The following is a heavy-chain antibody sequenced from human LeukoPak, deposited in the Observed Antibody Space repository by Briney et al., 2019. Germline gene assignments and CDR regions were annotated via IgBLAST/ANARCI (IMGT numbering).Heavy chain of an antibody. CDR3: ARDPIHRDDYNAE. CDR2: INYSGTT. D-gene: IGHD5-24*01. V-gene: IGHV4-59*01. CDR1: GPSISNFY. J-gene: IGHJ4*02. Sequence: SETLSLTCSVSGPSISNFYWSWIRQPPGRGLGWVGSINYSGTTNYNPSLESRVTMSIDTSKNHLSLNLKSVTAADTAVYYCARDPIHRDDYNAEWGQGVLVSVSS.